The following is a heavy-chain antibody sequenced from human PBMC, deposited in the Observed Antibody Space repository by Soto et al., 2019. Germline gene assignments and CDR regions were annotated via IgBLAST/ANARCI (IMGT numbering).Heavy chain of an antibody. CDR2: IYWDDDT. D-gene: IGHD2-21*02. CDR3: AHNLVAGTYWFEP. Sequence: QITLKESGPTLVKPTQTLTLTCTFSGLSLSTSGVGVVWIRQPPGKAPEWLGLIYWDDDTRYSPSLKSRLTLTKDTSKNQVVLTMANMDPVYTGTYYCAHNLVAGTYWFEPWGQGPLVTVSS. V-gene: IGHV2-5*02. CDR1: GLSLSTSGVG. J-gene: IGHJ5*02.